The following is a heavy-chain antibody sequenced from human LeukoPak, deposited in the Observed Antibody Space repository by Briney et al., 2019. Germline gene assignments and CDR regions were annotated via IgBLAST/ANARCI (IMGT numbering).Heavy chain of an antibody. CDR1: GFTFATYW. CDR3: ARERATHTSYDFWNGNWFDP. J-gene: IGHJ5*02. CDR2: INTDGRLT. Sequence: GGSLRLSCAASGFTFATYWMHWVRQAPGKGLVWVARINTDGRLTTYADSVKGRFTISRDNAKNTLYLQLHSLRAEDTAVYFCARERATHTSYDFWNGNWFDPWGQGTLVTVSS. V-gene: IGHV3-74*01. D-gene: IGHD3-3*01.